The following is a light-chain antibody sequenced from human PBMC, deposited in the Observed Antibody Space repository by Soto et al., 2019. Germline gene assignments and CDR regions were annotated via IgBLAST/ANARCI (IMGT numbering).Light chain of an antibody. CDR1: QSISTY. J-gene: IGKJ2*01. Sequence: DIQMTQSPSSLSASVGDRVTITCRASQSISTYLKWYQQKPGKAPKLLIYAASSLQSGVPSRFSGSGSGTDFTLTISSLQPEELATYSCQQRYSIPRTVAQGTKLQIK. V-gene: IGKV1-39*01. CDR3: QQRYSIPRT. CDR2: AAS.